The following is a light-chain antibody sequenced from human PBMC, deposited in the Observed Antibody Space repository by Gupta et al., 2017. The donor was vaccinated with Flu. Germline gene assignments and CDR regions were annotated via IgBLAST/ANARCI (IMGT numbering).Light chain of an antibody. J-gene: IGKJ1*01. CDR1: QGLVYSDGNTY. CDR3: MQGAHWPWA. CDR2: LVS. Sequence: DVVITQSPLSLAVTLGQPASISCRSSQGLVYSDGNTYLHWFQQMPGQSPRRLIHLVSYRDSGVPDRFSGSGSGTNFTLKISRVEAEDVGLYYCMQGAHWPWAFGQGTKVEIK. V-gene: IGKV2-30*01.